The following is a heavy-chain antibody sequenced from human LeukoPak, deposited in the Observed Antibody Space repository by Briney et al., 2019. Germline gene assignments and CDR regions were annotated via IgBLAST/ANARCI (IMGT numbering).Heavy chain of an antibody. J-gene: IGHJ4*02. CDR1: GFTFDDYA. CDR3: AKDRNGGNSNLFDY. D-gene: IGHD4-23*01. V-gene: IGHV3-9*01. CDR2: ISWNSGSI. Sequence: GGSLRLSCAASGFTFDDYAMHWVRQAPGKGLEWVSGISWNSGSIGYADSVKGRFTSSRDNAKNSLYLQMNSLRAEDTALYYCAKDRNGGNSNLFDYWGQGTLVTVSS.